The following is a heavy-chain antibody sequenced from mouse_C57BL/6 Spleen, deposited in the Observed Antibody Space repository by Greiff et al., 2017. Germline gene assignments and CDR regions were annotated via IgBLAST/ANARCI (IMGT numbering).Heavy chain of an antibody. Sequence: VQLQQPGTELVKPGASVKLSCKASGYTFTSYWMHWVKQRPGQGLEWIGNINPSNGGTNYNEKFKSKATLTVDKSSSTAYMQLSSLTSEDSAVYYGARGDYYGYDGFAYWGQGTLVTVSA. J-gene: IGHJ3*01. CDR1: GYTFTSYW. D-gene: IGHD2-2*01. CDR3: ARGDYYGYDGFAY. V-gene: IGHV1-53*01. CDR2: INPSNGGT.